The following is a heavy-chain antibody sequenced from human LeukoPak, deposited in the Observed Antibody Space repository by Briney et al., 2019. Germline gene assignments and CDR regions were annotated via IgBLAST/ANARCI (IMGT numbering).Heavy chain of an antibody. Sequence: PSQTLSLTCTVSGGSISSGDYYWSWIRQPPGKGLEWIGYIYYSGSTYYNPSLKSRVTISVDTSKNQFSLKLSSVTAADTAVYYCARVITNHSSGYYYALFGYWGQGTLVTVSS. CDR2: IYYSGST. J-gene: IGHJ4*02. CDR3: ARVITNHSSGYYYALFGY. CDR1: GGSISSGDYY. D-gene: IGHD3-22*01. V-gene: IGHV4-30-4*01.